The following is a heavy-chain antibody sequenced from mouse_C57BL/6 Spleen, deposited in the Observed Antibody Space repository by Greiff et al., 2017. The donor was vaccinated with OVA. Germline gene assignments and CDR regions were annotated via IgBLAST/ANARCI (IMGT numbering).Heavy chain of an antibody. V-gene: IGHV1-74*01. CDR3: AVYYDYDEAMDY. J-gene: IGHJ4*01. CDR1: GYTFTSYW. Sequence: QVQLQQPGAELVKPGASVKVSCKASGYTFTSYWMHWVKQRPGQGLEWIGRIHPSDSDTNYNQKFKGKATLTVDKSASTAYMQLSSLTSEDSAVYYCAVYYDYDEAMDYWGQGTSVTVSS. D-gene: IGHD2-4*01. CDR2: IHPSDSDT.